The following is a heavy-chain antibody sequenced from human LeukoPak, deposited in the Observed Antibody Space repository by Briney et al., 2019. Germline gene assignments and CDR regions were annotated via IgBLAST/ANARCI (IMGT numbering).Heavy chain of an antibody. J-gene: IGHJ4*02. D-gene: IGHD4-11*01. Sequence: ASVKVSCKASGYTVTSYYMHWVRQAPGQGLEWMGIINPSGGSTSYAQKFQGRVTMTRDTSTSTVYMELSSLRSEDTAVYYCARSDYSNDPYDYWGQGTLVTVSS. V-gene: IGHV1-46*01. CDR2: INPSGGST. CDR1: GYTVTSYY. CDR3: ARSDYSNDPYDY.